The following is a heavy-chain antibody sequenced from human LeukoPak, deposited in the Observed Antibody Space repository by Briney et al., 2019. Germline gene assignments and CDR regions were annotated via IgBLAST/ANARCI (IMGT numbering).Heavy chain of an antibody. J-gene: IGHJ5*02. CDR3: ARETGTVS. Sequence: PSETLSLTCTVSGDSISTGSHSWGWIRQPPGKGLEWIGSIYFSGSTYYNPSLKSRVTISVNTSKNQFSLNLSSVTAADTAVYYCARETGTVSWGQGTLVTVSS. D-gene: IGHD3-9*01. CDR1: GDSISTGSHS. V-gene: IGHV4-39*01. CDR2: IYFSGST.